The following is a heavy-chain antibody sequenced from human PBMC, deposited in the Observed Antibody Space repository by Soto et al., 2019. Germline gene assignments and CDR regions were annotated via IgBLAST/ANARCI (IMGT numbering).Heavy chain of an antibody. CDR2: INAGNGNT. J-gene: IGHJ6*02. CDR3: ARDPSYYGMDV. CDR1: GYTFTSYA. V-gene: IGHV1-3*01. Sequence: ASVKVSCKASGYTFTSYAMHWVRQAPGQRLEWMGWINAGNGNTKYSQKFQGRVTITRDTSGSTAYMELSSLRSEDTAVYYCARDPSYYGMDVWGQGTTVTVSS.